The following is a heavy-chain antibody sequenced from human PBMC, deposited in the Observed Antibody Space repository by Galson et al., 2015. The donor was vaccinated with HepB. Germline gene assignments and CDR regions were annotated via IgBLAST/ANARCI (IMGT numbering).Heavy chain of an antibody. CDR3: ARDGYSYGYDYYYGMDV. D-gene: IGHD5-18*01. Sequence: SGAEVKKPGESLRISCKASGGTFSSYAISWVRQAPGQGLEWMGGIIPIFGTANYAQKFQGRVTITADESTSTAYMELSSLRSEDTAVYYCARDGYSYGYDYYYGMDVWGQGTTVTVSS. CDR2: IIPIFGTA. J-gene: IGHJ6*02. CDR1: GGTFSSYA. V-gene: IGHV1-69*01.